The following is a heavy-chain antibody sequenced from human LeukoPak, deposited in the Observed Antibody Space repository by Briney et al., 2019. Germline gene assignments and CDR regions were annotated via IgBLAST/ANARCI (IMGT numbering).Heavy chain of an antibody. V-gene: IGHV3-74*01. D-gene: IGHD6-19*01. CDR1: GFTFSVYW. CDR2: IHSDGSSI. CDR3: TRGIEVAGTLSWFDP. J-gene: IGHJ5*02. Sequence: AGSLRLSCAGSGFTFSVYWMHWVRRAPGKGLVWVARIHSDGSSITYADSVKGRFTVSRDNAKNTLYLQMNNLRVEDTALYYCTRGIEVAGTLSWFDPWGQGTLVTVSS.